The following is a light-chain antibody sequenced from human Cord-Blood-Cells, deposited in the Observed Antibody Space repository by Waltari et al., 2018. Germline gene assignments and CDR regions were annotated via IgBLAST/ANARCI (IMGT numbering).Light chain of an antibody. CDR3: SSYAGSNNYV. J-gene: IGLJ1*01. CDR2: EVS. Sequence: QSALTQPPSASGSPGQSVTISCTGTSSDVGGYNYVSWYQQHPGKAPKLMIYEVSKRPSGVPDRFSGPKSGKTASLTVSGLQAEDEADYYCSSYAGSNNYVFGTGTKVTVL. CDR1: SSDVGGYNY. V-gene: IGLV2-8*01.